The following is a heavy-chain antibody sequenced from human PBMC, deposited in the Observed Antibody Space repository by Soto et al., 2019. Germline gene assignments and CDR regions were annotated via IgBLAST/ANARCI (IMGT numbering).Heavy chain of an antibody. D-gene: IGHD2-2*01. J-gene: IGHJ6*03. CDR2: ISSSSSYI. CDR1: GFTFSSYS. CDR3: ASVLGYCSSTSCYDYYYYYMDV. V-gene: IGHV3-21*01. Sequence: GGSLRLSCAASGFTFSSYSMNWVRQAPGKGLEWVSSISSSSSYIYYADSVKGRFTISRDNAKNSLYLQMNSLRAEDTAVYYCASVLGYCSSTSCYDYYYYYMDVWGKGTTVTVSS.